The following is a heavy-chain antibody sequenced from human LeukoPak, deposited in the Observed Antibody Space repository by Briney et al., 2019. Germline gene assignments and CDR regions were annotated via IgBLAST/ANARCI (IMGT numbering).Heavy chain of an antibody. CDR1: GFTFSSYD. D-gene: IGHD5-24*01. CDR2: IGTAGDT. CDR3: ARDTDGYTPLGDY. V-gene: IGHV3-13*01. Sequence: GGSLRLSCAASGFTFSSYDMHWVRQATGKGLEWVSVIGTAGDTYYPGSVKGRFTISRDNAKNSLYLQMNSLRAEDTAVYYCARDTDGYTPLGDYWGQGTLVTVSS. J-gene: IGHJ4*02.